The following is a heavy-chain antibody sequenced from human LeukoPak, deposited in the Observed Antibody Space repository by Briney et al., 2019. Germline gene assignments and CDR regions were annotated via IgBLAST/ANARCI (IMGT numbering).Heavy chain of an antibody. D-gene: IGHD3-16*01. CDR2: IIPIFGTA. CDR3: ARETSQKGAHYMDV. Sequence: SVKVSCKASGGTFSSYAISCVRQAPGQGLEWMGGIIPIFGTANYTQKFQGRVTITADKSTSTAYMELSSLRSDDTAVYYCARETSQKGAHYMDVWGKGTTVTVSS. CDR1: GGTFSSYA. V-gene: IGHV1-69*06. J-gene: IGHJ6*03.